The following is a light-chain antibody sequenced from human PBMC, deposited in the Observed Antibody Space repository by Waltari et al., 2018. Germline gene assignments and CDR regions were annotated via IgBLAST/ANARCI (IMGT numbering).Light chain of an antibody. J-gene: IGKJ4*01. Sequence: EMQMKRTPSSVSASVGDRVSITCRASQYIRNWLAWYQQKPGKAPELLISAASTLQSGVPSRFSGSGSGTDFALTISSLQPEDFSTYYCQQTYSFPLTFGGGTKVEIK. CDR3: QQTYSFPLT. CDR2: AAS. CDR1: QYIRNW. V-gene: IGKV1-12*01.